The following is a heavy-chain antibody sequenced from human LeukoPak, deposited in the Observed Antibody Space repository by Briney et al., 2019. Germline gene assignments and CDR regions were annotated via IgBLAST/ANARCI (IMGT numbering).Heavy chain of an antibody. D-gene: IGHD3-10*01. J-gene: IGHJ4*02. CDR2: IIPIFGTT. V-gene: IGHV1-69*13. Sequence: SVKVSCKASGGTFNSYTISWVRQAPGQGLEWMGGIIPIFGTTNYAQKFQGRVTITADESTNTAYMELSSLRSDDTAVYYCARGRTYYYSPDDYWGQGTLVTVSS. CDR1: GGTFNSYT. CDR3: ARGRTYYYSPDDY.